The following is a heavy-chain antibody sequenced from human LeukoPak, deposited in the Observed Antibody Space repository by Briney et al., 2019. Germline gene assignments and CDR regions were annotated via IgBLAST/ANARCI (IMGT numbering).Heavy chain of an antibody. Sequence: SVKVSCKASGGTFSSHAISWVRQAPGQGLEWMGRIIRILGIANYAQKFQGRVTITADKSTSTAYMELSSLRSEDTAVYYCAADPTSIFPGIVADNGMGVWGQGTTVTVSS. V-gene: IGHV1-69*04. CDR1: GGTFSSHA. J-gene: IGHJ6*02. CDR3: AADPTSIFPGIVADNGMGV. CDR2: IIRILGIA. D-gene: IGHD1-26*01.